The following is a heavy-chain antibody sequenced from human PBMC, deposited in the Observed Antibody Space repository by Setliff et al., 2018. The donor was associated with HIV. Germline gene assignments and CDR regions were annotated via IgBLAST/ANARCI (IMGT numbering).Heavy chain of an antibody. CDR2: INHSGST. CDR3: ARVQMAYAAFDV. J-gene: IGHJ3*01. D-gene: IGHD4-17*01. V-gene: IGHV4-34*01. CDR1: GGSFSGYY. Sequence: SETLSLTCAVYGGSFSGYYWSWIRQPPGKGLEWIGEINHSGSTNYNPSLKSRITISVDTSKNQFSLRMKSVTAADTAMYYCARVQMAYAAFDVWGQGTMVT.